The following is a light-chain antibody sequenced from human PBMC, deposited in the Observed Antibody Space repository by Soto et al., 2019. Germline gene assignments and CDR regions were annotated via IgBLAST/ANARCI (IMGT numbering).Light chain of an antibody. CDR2: EVS. Sequence: QSALTQPASVSGSPGQPITISCTGTSSDVGGYNYDSWCQQHPGKAPKLMIYEVSNRPSGISNRFSGSKSGNTASLTISGLQAEDEADYYCISYTISNFGVFGEGTKVTVL. V-gene: IGLV2-14*01. J-gene: IGLJ3*02. CDR1: SSDVGGYNY. CDR3: ISYTISNFGV.